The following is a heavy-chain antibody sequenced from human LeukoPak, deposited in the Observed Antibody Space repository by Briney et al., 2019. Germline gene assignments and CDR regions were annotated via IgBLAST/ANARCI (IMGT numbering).Heavy chain of an antibody. CDR1: GGTFSSYA. D-gene: IGHD4-23*01. CDR3: AADFDYGGYPSGY. CDR2: INPNSGGT. Sequence: GASVKVSCRASGGTFSSYAISWVRQAPGQGLEWMGWINPNSGGTNYAQKFQGRVTMTRDTSISTAYMELSRLRSDDTAVYYCAADFDYGGYPSGYWGQGTLVTVSS. V-gene: IGHV1-2*02. J-gene: IGHJ4*02.